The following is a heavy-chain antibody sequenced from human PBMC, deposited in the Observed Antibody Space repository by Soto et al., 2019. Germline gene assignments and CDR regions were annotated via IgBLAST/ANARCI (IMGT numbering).Heavy chain of an antibody. V-gene: IGHV4-39*01. J-gene: IGHJ4*02. D-gene: IGHD2-2*01. CDR3: ARLIHCKTTSCYFGY. CDR1: GGSISSSSYY. CDR2: VYYSGTT. Sequence: ASETLSLTCTVSGGSISSSSYYWAWVRQPPGKGLEWIGSVYYSGTTYYNPSLKSRVTISGDTSKNQFSLKLSSVTAADTAVFYCARLIHCKTTSCYFGYWGQGTLVTVSS.